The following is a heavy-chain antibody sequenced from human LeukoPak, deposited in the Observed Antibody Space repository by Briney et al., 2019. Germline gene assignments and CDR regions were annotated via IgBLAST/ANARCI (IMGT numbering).Heavy chain of an antibody. CDR2: ISYDGSNK. J-gene: IGHJ4*02. D-gene: IGHD3-3*01. Sequence: PGGSLRLSCAASGSTFSSYAMHWVRQAPGKGLEWVAVISYDGSNKYYADSVKGRFTISRDNSKNTLYLQMNSLRAEDTAVYYCARDTPVLRFLEWLQHLPKFDYGAREPWSPSPQ. V-gene: IGHV3-30*04. CDR3: ARDTPVLRFLEWLQHLPKFDY. CDR1: GSTFSSYA.